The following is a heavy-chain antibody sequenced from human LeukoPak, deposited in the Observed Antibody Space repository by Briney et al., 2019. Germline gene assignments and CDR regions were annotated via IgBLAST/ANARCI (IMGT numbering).Heavy chain of an antibody. CDR3: AKVLDPGYNLVGLNPLDF. D-gene: IGHD1-26*01. J-gene: IGHJ4*02. V-gene: IGHV3-30*18. CDR2: ISYDETNK. CDR1: GFTVSSNY. Sequence: GGSLRLSCAASGFTVSSNYMSWVRQAPGKGLEWVAFISYDETNKYYADSVKGRFTISRDNSKNTLYLHMNTLRAEDTAEYYCAKVLDPGYNLVGLNPLDFWGQGTQVTVSS.